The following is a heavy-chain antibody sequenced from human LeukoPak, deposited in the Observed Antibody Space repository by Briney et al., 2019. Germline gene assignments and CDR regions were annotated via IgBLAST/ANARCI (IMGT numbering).Heavy chain of an antibody. Sequence: SQTLSLTCAISGDSVSSNSAARNWIRQSPSRRLEWLGRTYYRSKWYNDYAGSVKSRITLNPDPSKNQFSLQLNSVTPEDTAVYYCARAVAVADFDYWGQGTLVTVSS. V-gene: IGHV6-1*01. CDR2: TYYRSKWYN. CDR1: GDSVSSNSAA. D-gene: IGHD6-19*01. J-gene: IGHJ4*02. CDR3: ARAVAVADFDY.